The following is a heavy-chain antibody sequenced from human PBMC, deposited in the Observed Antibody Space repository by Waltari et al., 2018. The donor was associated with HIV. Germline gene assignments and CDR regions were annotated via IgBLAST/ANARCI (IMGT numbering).Heavy chain of an antibody. V-gene: IGHV1-3*01. J-gene: IGHJ6*02. Sequence: QVQLVQSGAEVKKPGASVKVSCKASGYTFTSYAMHWVRQAPGQRLEWMGWINAGNGNTKYSQKFQGRVTITRDTSASTAYMELSSLRSEDTAVYYCARKGNIAYCGGDCPPDQKYGMDVWGQGTTVTVSS. CDR1: GYTFTSYA. D-gene: IGHD2-21*01. CDR2: INAGNGNT. CDR3: ARKGNIAYCGGDCPPDQKYGMDV.